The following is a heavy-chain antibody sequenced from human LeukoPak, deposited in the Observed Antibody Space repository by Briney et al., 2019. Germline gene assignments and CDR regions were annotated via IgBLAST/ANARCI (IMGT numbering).Heavy chain of an antibody. J-gene: IGHJ6*02. CDR3: ARSRPESYYYYYGMDV. D-gene: IGHD6-6*01. Sequence: SQTLSLTCTVSGGSISSGDYYWSWIRQPPGKGLEWIGYIYYSGSTYYNPSLKSRVTISVDRSKNQFSLKLSSVTAADTAVYYCARSRPESYYYYYGMDVWGQGTTVTVSS. CDR2: IYYSGST. CDR1: GGSISSGDYY. V-gene: IGHV4-30-4*01.